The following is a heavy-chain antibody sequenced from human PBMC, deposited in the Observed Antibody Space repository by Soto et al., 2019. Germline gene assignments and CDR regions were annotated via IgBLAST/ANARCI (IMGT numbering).Heavy chain of an antibody. Sequence: ASVKVSCKASGYTFTGYYMHWVRQAPGQGLEWMGRINPNSGGTNYAQKFQGWVTMTRDTSISTAYIELSRLRSDDTAVYYCARAGFGESFRSFDYWGQGTLVTVSS. V-gene: IGHV1-2*04. CDR2: INPNSGGT. CDR1: GYTFTGYY. J-gene: IGHJ4*02. CDR3: ARAGFGESFRSFDY. D-gene: IGHD3-10*01.